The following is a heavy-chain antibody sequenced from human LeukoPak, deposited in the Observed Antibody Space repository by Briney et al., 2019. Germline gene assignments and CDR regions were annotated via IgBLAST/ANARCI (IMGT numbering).Heavy chain of an antibody. CDR1: GFTFSNYW. D-gene: IGHD6-13*01. V-gene: IGHV3-74*01. Sequence: GGSLRLSCAASGFTFSNYWMHWVRQVPGKGLLWVSRINSDGSSTSYADSVKGRFTISRDNAKNTLYLQMNSLRAEDTAVYHCARAVAAAGTGGYLWGQGALVTVSS. CDR2: INSDGSST. J-gene: IGHJ4*02. CDR3: ARAVAAAGTGGYL.